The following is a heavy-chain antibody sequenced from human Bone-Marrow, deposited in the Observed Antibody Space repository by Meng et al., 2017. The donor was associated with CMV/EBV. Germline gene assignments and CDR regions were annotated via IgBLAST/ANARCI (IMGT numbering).Heavy chain of an antibody. Sequence: NAWMSWVRQAPGKGLEWVGRIKSKTAGGTTDYAAPVKGRFTISRDDSKNTLYLQMNSLKTEDTAVYYCTTDGPRNYYDSSGYYFFDYWGQGTLVTVSS. D-gene: IGHD3-22*01. V-gene: IGHV3-15*01. CDR3: TTDGPRNYYDSSGYYFFDY. J-gene: IGHJ4*02. CDR2: IKSKTAGGTT. CDR1: NAW.